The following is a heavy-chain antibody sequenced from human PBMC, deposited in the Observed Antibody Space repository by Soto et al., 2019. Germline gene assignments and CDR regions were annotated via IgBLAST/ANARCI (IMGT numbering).Heavy chain of an antibody. J-gene: IGHJ5*02. Sequence: EVQLLESGGGLVQPGGSLRLSCAASGFTFSSYWMNWVRQAPGKGLEWVADIKQDGSEQYYVGSVKGRFTISRDNAKNSLYLQRNSLRAEDTAIYYCVRGREQYAREDWFAPWGQGTLVTVSS. V-gene: IGHV3-7*01. CDR3: VRGREQYAREDWFAP. CDR1: GFTFSSYW. CDR2: IKQDGSEQ. D-gene: IGHD6-19*01.